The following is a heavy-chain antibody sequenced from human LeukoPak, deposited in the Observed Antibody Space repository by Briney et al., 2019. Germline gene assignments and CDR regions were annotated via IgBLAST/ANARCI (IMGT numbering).Heavy chain of an antibody. CDR3: ARARGVIRMLFGFDP. Sequence: GGSLRLSCAASGFTFSSYGMPWVRQAPGKGLEWVAVIWYDGSNKYYADSVKGRFTISRDNSKNTLYLQMNSPRGDDTAVYYCARARGVIRMLFGFDPWGQGTLVTVSS. D-gene: IGHD3/OR15-3a*01. CDR1: GFTFSSYG. V-gene: IGHV3-33*01. J-gene: IGHJ5*02. CDR2: IWYDGSNK.